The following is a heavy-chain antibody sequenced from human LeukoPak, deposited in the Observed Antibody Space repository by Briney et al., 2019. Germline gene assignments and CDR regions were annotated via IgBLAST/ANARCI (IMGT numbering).Heavy chain of an antibody. Sequence: QPGGSLSLSCVAHELTVSNHSVDSVRQVPGKGLEWVAGISGIDGRTLYPDSMKSPFTIAGENSKTTVSLQINRLRVEDTAGYYCAKGGGHYWASTFYFQQGGRDTL. J-gene: IGHJ1*01. V-gene: IGHV3-23*01. CDR3: AKGGGHYWASTFYFQQ. D-gene: IGHD1-26*01. CDR2: ISGIDGRT. CDR1: ELTVSNHS.